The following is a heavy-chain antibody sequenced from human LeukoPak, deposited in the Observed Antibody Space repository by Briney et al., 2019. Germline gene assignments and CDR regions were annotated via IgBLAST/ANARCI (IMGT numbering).Heavy chain of an antibody. CDR3: ARDIVVVVAKAFYYYYGMDV. D-gene: IGHD2-15*01. Sequence: SETLSLTCTVSGGSISSSSYYCGWIRQPPGKGLEWIGSIYYSGSTYYNPSLKSRVTISVDTSKNQFSLKLSSVTAADTAVYYCARDIVVVVAKAFYYYYGMDVWGQGTTVTVSS. J-gene: IGHJ6*02. V-gene: IGHV4-39*02. CDR2: IYYSGST. CDR1: GGSISSSSYY.